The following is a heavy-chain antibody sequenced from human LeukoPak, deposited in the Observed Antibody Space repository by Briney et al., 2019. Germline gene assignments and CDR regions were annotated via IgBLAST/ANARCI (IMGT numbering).Heavy chain of an antibody. CDR1: GFTFTSSA. Sequence: SVKVSCKASGFTFTSSAMQWVRQARGQRLEWIGWIVVGSGNTNYAQKFQERVTITRDMSTSTAYMELSSLRSEDTAVYYCARATMVRGVPYRPFDYWGQGTLVTVSS. J-gene: IGHJ4*02. D-gene: IGHD3-10*01. V-gene: IGHV1-58*02. CDR2: IVVGSGNT. CDR3: ARATMVRGVPYRPFDY.